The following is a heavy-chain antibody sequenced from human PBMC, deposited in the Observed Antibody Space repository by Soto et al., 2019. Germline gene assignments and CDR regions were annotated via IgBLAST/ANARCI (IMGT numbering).Heavy chain of an antibody. Sequence: QVQLVQSGAEVKKPGSSVKVSCKASGGTFSSYAISWVRQAPGQGLEWMGGIIPIFGTANYAQKFQGRVTITADKSTSTAYMELSSLRSEDTALYYSAGTVYCSGGSCYSYYFYGMDVWGQGTTVTVSS. CDR2: IIPIFGTA. D-gene: IGHD2-15*01. V-gene: IGHV1-69*06. CDR3: AGTVYCSGGSCYSYYFYGMDV. CDR1: GGTFSSYA. J-gene: IGHJ6*02.